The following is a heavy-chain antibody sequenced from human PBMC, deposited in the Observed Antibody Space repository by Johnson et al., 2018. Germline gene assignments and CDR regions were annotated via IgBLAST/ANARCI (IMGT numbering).Heavy chain of an antibody. J-gene: IGHJ3*02. D-gene: IGHD2-15*01. Sequence: VQLVQSGGGLVQPGGSVRLSCAASGFTVSNYWMSWVRQAPGKGLEWVANIKQDGSEQYSADSVKGRFTISRDNSKNPLYLQMNSLRAEDTALAYCAKDWVDCSGGICYAAFDICGKGTRVTVSS. CDR3: AKDWVDCSGGICYAAFDI. CDR1: GFTVSNYW. V-gene: IGHV3-7*01. CDR2: IKQDGSEQ.